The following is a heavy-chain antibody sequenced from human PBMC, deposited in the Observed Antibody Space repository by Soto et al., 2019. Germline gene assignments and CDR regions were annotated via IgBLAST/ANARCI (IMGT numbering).Heavy chain of an antibody. V-gene: IGHV1-18*01. J-gene: IGHJ6*02. D-gene: IGHD2-2*01. CDR3: ARDEEYQLLLAYYYYGMDV. CDR2: ISAYNGNT. Sequence: VASVKVSCKASGYTFTSYGISWVRQAPGQGLEWMGWISAYNGNTNYAQKLQGRVTMTTDTSTSTAYMELRSLRSDDTAVYYCARDEEYQLLLAYYYYGMDVWGQGTTVTVSS. CDR1: GYTFTSYG.